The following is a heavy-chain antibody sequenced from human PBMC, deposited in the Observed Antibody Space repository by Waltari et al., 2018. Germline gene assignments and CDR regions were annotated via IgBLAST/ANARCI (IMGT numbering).Heavy chain of an antibody. CDR3: ARLLPYDFWSSYSGWFDP. D-gene: IGHD3-3*01. Sequence: QLHLQESGPILVKPSETLSLTCTVSGDSIPSRNYYWAWIRQSPEKGLEWIGIIYYSGTDYYNPSLKSRVTISVDSSKNQFSLKVNSVTVADTAVYYCARLLPYDFWSSYSGWFDPWGQGVLVTISS. V-gene: IGHV4-39*01. CDR2: IYYSGTD. CDR1: GDSIPSRNYY. J-gene: IGHJ5*02.